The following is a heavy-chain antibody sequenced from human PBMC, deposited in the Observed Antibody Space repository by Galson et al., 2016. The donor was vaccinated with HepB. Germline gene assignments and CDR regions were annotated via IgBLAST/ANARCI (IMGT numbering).Heavy chain of an antibody. J-gene: IGHJ1*01. V-gene: IGHV3-73*01. CDR3: ARHGYRSGRPEYLFHY. D-gene: IGHD6-19*01. CDR2: IRTKAYTYAT. CDR1: GFTFSDSA. Sequence: SLRLSCAVSGFTFSDSAIHWVRQASGKGLEWVGRIRTKAYTYATAYASSVSGRFTLSRDDSENTAFLHMNSLKTEDTAVYYCARHGYRSGRPEYLFHYWGHGTLVSVSS.